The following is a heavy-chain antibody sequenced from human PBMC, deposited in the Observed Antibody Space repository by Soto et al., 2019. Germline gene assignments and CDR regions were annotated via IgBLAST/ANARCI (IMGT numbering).Heavy chain of an antibody. CDR3: ASDGPHLGGCFDP. V-gene: IGHV4-59*01. J-gene: IGHJ5*01. CDR2: IYYSGST. CDR1: GGSISSYY. D-gene: IGHD1-26*01. Sequence: PSKTLSLTCTVSGGSISSYYWSLIRHPPGKGLEWIGYIYYSGSTNYNPSLKSRVTISVDTSKNQSSLKLSSVTAADTAVYYCASDGPHLGGCFDPWGEGSMVTVSS.